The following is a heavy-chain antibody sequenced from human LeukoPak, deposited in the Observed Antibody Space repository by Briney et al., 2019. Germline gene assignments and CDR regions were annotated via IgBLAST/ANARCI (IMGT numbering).Heavy chain of an antibody. CDR3: ARGLPGYSNGDDDFDI. Sequence: PSETLSLTCTVSGGSISGYYWSWFRQPPGKGLEWIGYIYSSGSTNYNPSLKSRITMSVDTSRNQISLNLSPVSAADTAVYYCARGLPGYSNGDDDFDIWGQGTMVTVSS. D-gene: IGHD6-19*01. CDR1: GGSISGYY. J-gene: IGHJ3*02. CDR2: IYSSGST. V-gene: IGHV4-59*01.